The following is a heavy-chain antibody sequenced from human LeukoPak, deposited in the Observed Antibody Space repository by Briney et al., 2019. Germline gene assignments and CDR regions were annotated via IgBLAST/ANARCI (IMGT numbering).Heavy chain of an antibody. Sequence: PGGSLRLSCAVSGFTFSAYGMHWVRQAPGKGLEWVAVISYDGSYQAYADSVKGRFTVFRDSSKNTPYLQLNSLRPEDTGLYYCARERRRDGYNYKDYWGQGTQVSVSS. CDR3: ARERRRDGYNYKDY. D-gene: IGHD5-24*01. CDR2: ISYDGSYQ. J-gene: IGHJ4*02. CDR1: GFTFSAYG. V-gene: IGHV3-30*04.